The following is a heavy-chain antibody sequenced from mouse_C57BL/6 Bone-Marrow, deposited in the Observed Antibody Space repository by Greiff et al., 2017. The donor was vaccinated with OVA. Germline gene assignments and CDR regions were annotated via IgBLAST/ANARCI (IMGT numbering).Heavy chain of an antibody. J-gene: IGHJ3*01. CDR2: INPGSGGT. CDR1: GYAFTNYL. V-gene: IGHV1-54*01. CDR3: ARWGRIPFDNWDGFAY. D-gene: IGHD4-1*01. Sequence: QVQLQQSGAELVRPGTSVKVSCKASGYAFTNYLIEWVKQRPGQGLEWIGVINPGSGGTNYNEKFKGKATLTADKSSSTAYMQLSSLTSEDSAVYFCARWGRIPFDNWDGFAYWGQGTLVTVSA.